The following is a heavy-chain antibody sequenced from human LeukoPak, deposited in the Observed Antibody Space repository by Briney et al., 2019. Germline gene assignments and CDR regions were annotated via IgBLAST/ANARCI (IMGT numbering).Heavy chain of an antibody. CDR2: IYSGGST. D-gene: IGHD3-10*01. CDR1: GFTVSSNY. V-gene: IGHV3-66*01. Sequence: QPGGSLRLSCAASGFTVSSNYMSWVRQAPGKGLEWVSVIYSGGSTYYADSVKGRFTISRDNSKNMLYLQMNSLRAEDTAVYYCARARYGSGSYYFDYWGQGTLVTVSS. J-gene: IGHJ4*02. CDR3: ARARYGSGSYYFDY.